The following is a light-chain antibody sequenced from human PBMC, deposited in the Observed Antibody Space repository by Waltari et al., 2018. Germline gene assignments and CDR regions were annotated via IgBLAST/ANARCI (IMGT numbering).Light chain of an antibody. J-gene: IGLJ2*01. CDR1: SRAIGSYEY. Sequence: SALTQPDSVSWSPGQSITISCTVLSRAIGSYEYVSWYQQHPGKAPKVIIYDVSNRPSGVSNRFSGSKSGSSASLTISGLQAEDEADYYCCSYTSSTAAIFGGGTKLTVL. CDR3: CSYTSSTAAI. V-gene: IGLV2-14*03. CDR2: DVS.